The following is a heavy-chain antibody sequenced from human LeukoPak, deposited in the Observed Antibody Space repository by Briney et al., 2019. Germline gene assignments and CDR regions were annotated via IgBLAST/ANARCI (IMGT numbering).Heavy chain of an antibody. CDR1: GFTFSSYW. CDR2: INSDGSST. Sequence: PGGSLRLSCAASGFTFSSYWMLWVRQAPGKGLVWVSRINSDGSSTNYADSVKGRFTISRDNAKNTLYLQMNGLRPEDTAKYYCASLVLLWVGESELAAGHVDKDVWGKGTTVTVSS. CDR3: ASLVLLWVGESELAAGHVDKDV. V-gene: IGHV3-74*01. D-gene: IGHD3-10*01. J-gene: IGHJ6*03.